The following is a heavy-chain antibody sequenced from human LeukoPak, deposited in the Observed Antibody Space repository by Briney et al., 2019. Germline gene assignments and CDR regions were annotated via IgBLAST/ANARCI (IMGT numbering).Heavy chain of an antibody. Sequence: PGGSLRLSCAASGFTFSSYAMSWVRQAPGKGLEWVSGISWNSGSIGYADSVKGRFTISRDNAKNTLYLQMNNLRAEDTALYYCARGIRDAYNYPLDYWGQGTLVTVSS. CDR3: ARGIRDAYNYPLDY. V-gene: IGHV3-23*01. D-gene: IGHD5-24*01. J-gene: IGHJ4*02. CDR1: GFTFSSYA. CDR2: ISWNSGSI.